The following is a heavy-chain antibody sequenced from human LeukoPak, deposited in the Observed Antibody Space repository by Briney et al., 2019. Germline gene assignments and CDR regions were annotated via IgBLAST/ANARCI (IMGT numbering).Heavy chain of an antibody. CDR3: SRERPYYFDLYV. Sequence: PSETLSLSCTVSGGSIRSSCMYCVRIRQPPGKGLEWIGNIYYSGSTYYNPSLKSRLTISVDTSKNQFYLKLCSVTAADTAVYDCSRERPYYFDLYVWGPGTTVTVSS. V-gene: IGHV4-39*01. D-gene: IGHD1-1*01. J-gene: IGHJ6*02. CDR2: IYYSGST. CDR1: GGSIRSSCMY.